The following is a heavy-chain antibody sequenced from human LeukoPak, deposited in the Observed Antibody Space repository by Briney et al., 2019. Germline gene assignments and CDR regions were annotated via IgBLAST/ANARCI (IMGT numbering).Heavy chain of an antibody. CDR1: GFTFSSCA. CDR2: IKQDGSQE. V-gene: IGHV3-7*01. CDR3: ARDYYGSGSYFDY. D-gene: IGHD3-10*01. Sequence: GGSLRLSCAASGFTFSSCAMNWVRQAPGKGLEWVANIKQDGSQEYYVDSVKGRFTISRDNAKNSLYLQMNSLRAEDTAVYYCARDYYGSGSYFDYWGQGTLVTVSS. J-gene: IGHJ4*02.